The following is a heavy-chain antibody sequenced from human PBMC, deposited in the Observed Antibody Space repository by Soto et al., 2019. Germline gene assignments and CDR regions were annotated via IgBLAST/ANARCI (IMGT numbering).Heavy chain of an antibody. CDR2: IDPSDSYT. CDR3: ASHLEGSGSYWNYYGMDV. J-gene: IGHJ6*01. V-gene: IGHV5-10-1*01. CDR1: GYGCTSYW. D-gene: IGHD3-10*01. Sequence: PGESLKISCKGSGYGCTSYWISWVRQMPGKGLECMGRIDPSDSYTNYSPSFQGHVTISADKSIRTAYLQWSSLKASDTAMYYCASHLEGSGSYWNYYGMDVWGQGTTVTVAS.